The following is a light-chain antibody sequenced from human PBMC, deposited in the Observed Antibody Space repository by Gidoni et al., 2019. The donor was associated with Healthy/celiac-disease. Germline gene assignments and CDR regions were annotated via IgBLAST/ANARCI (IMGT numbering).Light chain of an antibody. V-gene: IGKV2-28*01. J-gene: IGKJ2*03. Sequence: DIVMTQSPLSLTVTPGEQASISCRSSQSLLHSNGYNYLDWYLQKPGQSQQLLIYLGSNRASGVPDRFSGSGSGTDFTLKISRVEAEDVGVYYCMQALQTSYSFGQGTKLEIK. CDR2: LGS. CDR1: QSLLHSNGYNY. CDR3: MQALQTSYS.